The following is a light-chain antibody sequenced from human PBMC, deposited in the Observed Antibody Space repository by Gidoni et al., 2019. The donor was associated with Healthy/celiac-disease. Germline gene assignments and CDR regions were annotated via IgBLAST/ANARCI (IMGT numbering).Light chain of an antibody. CDR3: QQYNNWPRT. CDR1: QSVSSN. J-gene: IGKJ1*01. Sequence: EIVMTQSPATLSVSPGERATLSCRASQSVSSNLAWYQQKPGQAPRLLIYGASTRATGIPARVRGSGSGTEFTLTISSLQSEDCAVYYCQQYNNWPRTFXQXTKVEIK. V-gene: IGKV3-15*01. CDR2: GAS.